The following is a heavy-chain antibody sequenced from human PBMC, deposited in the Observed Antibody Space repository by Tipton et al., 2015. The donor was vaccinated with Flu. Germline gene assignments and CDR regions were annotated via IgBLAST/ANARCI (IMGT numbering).Heavy chain of an antibody. V-gene: IGHV1-46*01. D-gene: IGHD6-19*01. Sequence: QLVQSGAEVKKPGASVKVSCKASGYTFTSYYMHWVRQAPGQGLEWMGIINPSGGSTSYAQKFQGRVTMTRDTSTSTVYMELSSLRSEDTAVYYCAREYSSGWYVGYYYGMDVWGQGTTVTVSS. CDR1: GYTFTSYY. CDR3: AREYSSGWYVGYYYGMDV. CDR2: INPSGGST. J-gene: IGHJ6*02.